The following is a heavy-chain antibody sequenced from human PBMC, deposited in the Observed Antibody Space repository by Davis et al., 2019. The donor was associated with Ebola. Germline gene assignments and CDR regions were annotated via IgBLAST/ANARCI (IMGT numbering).Heavy chain of an antibody. CDR3: AREGWFGYYYYGMDV. CDR2: MNPNSGNT. J-gene: IGHJ6*02. Sequence: SCTASGYTFPGYYMHWVRQAPGPGLEWMGWMNPNSGNTGYAQKFQGRVTITRNTSISTAYMELSSLRSEDTAVYYCAREGWFGYYYYGMDVWGQGTTVTVSS. CDR1: GYTFPGYY. D-gene: IGHD6-19*01. V-gene: IGHV1-8*03.